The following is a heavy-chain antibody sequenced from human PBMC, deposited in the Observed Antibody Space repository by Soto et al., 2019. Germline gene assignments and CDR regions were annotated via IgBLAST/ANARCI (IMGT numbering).Heavy chain of an antibody. D-gene: IGHD3-22*01. CDR1: GDSVSSNSAA. Sequence: SQTLSLTCAISGDSVSSNSAAWNWIRQSPSRGLEWLGRTYYRSKWYNDYAVSVKSRITINPDTSKNQFSLQLNSVTPEDTAVYYCARGPRYDSSGYYYFDYWCQGTLVTVFS. J-gene: IGHJ4*02. CDR2: TYYRSKWYN. CDR3: ARGPRYDSSGYYYFDY. V-gene: IGHV6-1*01.